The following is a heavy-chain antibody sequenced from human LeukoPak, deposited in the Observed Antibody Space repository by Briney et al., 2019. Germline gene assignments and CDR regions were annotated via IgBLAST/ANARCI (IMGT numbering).Heavy chain of an antibody. D-gene: IGHD3-9*01. V-gene: IGHV1-2*02. Sequence: ASVKVSCKASGYTFTGYYMHWVRQTPGQGLEWMGWINPNSGGTHYAQKFQGRVTMTRDTSISTAYMELSRLRSDDTAVYYCAGATIFSSGPFDYWGQGTLVTVSS. CDR3: AGATIFSSGPFDY. CDR1: GYTFTGYY. J-gene: IGHJ4*02. CDR2: INPNSGGT.